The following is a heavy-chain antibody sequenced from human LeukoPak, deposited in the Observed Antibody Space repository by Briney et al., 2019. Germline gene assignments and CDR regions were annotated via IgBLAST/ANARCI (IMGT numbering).Heavy chain of an antibody. V-gene: IGHV4-34*01. CDR3: ARGSRIGYCSGGSCFNWFDP. Sequence: SETLSLTCTVSGGSISTYYWSWIRQPPGKGLEGIGEINHSRSTNYNPSLKSRGTISVDTSKNQFSLKLSSVPAADTAVYYCARGSRIGYCSGGSCFNWFDPWGQGTLVTVSS. D-gene: IGHD2-15*01. CDR1: GGSISTYY. CDR2: INHSRST. J-gene: IGHJ5*02.